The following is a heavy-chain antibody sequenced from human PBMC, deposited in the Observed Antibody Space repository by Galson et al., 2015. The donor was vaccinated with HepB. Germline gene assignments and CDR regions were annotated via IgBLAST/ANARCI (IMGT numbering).Heavy chain of an antibody. J-gene: IGHJ5*02. Sequence: SVKVSCKASGCTFSSYAISWVRQAPGQGLEWMGGIIPIFGTANYAQKFQGRVTITADESTSTAYMELSSLRSEDTAVYYCARAPESTVVTGGPWFDPWGQGTLVTVSS. D-gene: IGHD4-23*01. CDR1: GCTFSSYA. V-gene: IGHV1-69*13. CDR3: ARAPESTVVTGGPWFDP. CDR2: IIPIFGTA.